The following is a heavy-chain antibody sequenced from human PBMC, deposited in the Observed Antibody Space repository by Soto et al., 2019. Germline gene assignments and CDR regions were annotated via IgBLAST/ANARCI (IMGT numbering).Heavy chain of an antibody. CDR3: ARTCFDSGSYYNSCFDP. CDR1: GGSISNYY. CDR2: IYYSGST. D-gene: IGHD3-10*01. V-gene: IGHV4-59*01. J-gene: IGHJ5*02. Sequence: PSETLSLTCTVSGGSISNYYWNWIRQPPGKGLEWIGSIYYSGSTSYNPSLQSRVTMSVDTSKNQSSLKLTSVTAADAAVYYCARTCFDSGSYYNSCFDPWGQGTLVTVSS.